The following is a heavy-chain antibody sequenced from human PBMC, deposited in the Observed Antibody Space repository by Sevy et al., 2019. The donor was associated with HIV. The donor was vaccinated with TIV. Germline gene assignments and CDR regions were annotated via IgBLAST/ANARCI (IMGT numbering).Heavy chain of an antibody. V-gene: IGHV3-30-3*01. CDR2: ISYDGSNK. CDR1: GFPFSTYA. Sequence: GGSVRLSCAASGFPFSTYALHWVRQAPGKGLEWVAVISYDGSNKYYADSVKGRFTISRDSSKNTLYLQMNSLTTEDTAVYYCARDLRSNYNNYFDPWGQGTLVTVSS. J-gene: IGHJ5*02. CDR3: ARDLRSNYNNYFDP. D-gene: IGHD4-4*01.